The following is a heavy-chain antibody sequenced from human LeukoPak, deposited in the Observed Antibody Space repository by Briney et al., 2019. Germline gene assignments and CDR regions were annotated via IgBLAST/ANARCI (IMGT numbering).Heavy chain of an antibody. CDR1: GYTFTSYY. Sequence: ASVKVSCKASGYTFTSYYMHWVRHAPGQGLEWMGIINPSGGSTSYAQKSQGRVTMTRDTSTSTVYMELSSLRSEDTVVYYCARIVGAIDYWGQGTLVTVSS. CDR3: ARIVGAIDY. CDR2: INPSGGST. J-gene: IGHJ4*02. V-gene: IGHV1-46*01. D-gene: IGHD1-26*01.